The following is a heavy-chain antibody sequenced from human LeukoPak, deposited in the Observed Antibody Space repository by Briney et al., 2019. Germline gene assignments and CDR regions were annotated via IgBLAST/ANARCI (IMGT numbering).Heavy chain of an antibody. CDR1: GYTFSRYA. Sequence: GGSLRLSRAASGYTFSRYAISWVPEPPGKGREWGSAISDRGGSTYYADSVKGRFTPSRDNAMSSLYLQLTSLTPEDTAVSFCVRGGTSRPDFWGQGTLVTVSS. CDR3: VRGGTSRPDF. J-gene: IGHJ4*02. D-gene: IGHD6-6*01. CDR2: ISDRGGST. V-gene: IGHV3-23*01.